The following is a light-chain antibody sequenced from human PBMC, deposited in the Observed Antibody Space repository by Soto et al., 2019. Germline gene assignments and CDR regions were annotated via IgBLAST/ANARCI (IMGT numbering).Light chain of an antibody. CDR2: GAS. J-gene: IGKJ1*01. CDR1: QGIRID. CDR3: LQHNSFPRT. Sequence: DIQMTQSPSSLSASVGDRVTITCRASQGIRIDLGWFQQRPGKAPKRLIYGASSLQSGVPPRFSGSGCGTEFTLTISNLQPEDFATYYCLQHNSFPRTFGQGTKVDIK. V-gene: IGKV1-17*02.